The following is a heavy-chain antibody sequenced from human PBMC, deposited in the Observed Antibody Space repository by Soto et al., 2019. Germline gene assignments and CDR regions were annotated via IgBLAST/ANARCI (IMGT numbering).Heavy chain of an antibody. CDR2: IIPFHGVT. Sequence: QVQLVQSGAEVKKPGSSVKVSCKASGGTFSPYTINWVRQAPGQGLEWMGRIIPFHGVTNYAQKYQARGTITADKPTSTADLEMRGLRFEATAVYYCTRDWEITVSTWSFGGFWGRGTLVTVSS. J-gene: IGHJ4*02. D-gene: IGHD3-10*01. V-gene: IGHV1-69*08. CDR3: TRDWEITVSTWSFGGF. CDR1: GGTFSPYT.